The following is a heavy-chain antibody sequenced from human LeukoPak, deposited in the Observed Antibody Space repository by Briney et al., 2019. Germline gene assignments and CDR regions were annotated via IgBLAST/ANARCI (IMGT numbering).Heavy chain of an antibody. Sequence: ASVKVSCKASGYTFTSYYMHWVRQAPGQGLEWMGIINPSGGNSNYVQKFQGRFTMTRDTSTGTVYMELSSLRSEDTAVYYCARDRLGSGSVTYGVCVYRGQGTLVTVSS. CDR3: ARDRLGSGSVTYGVCVY. CDR1: GYTFTSYY. D-gene: IGHD3-10*01. CDR2: INPSGGNS. J-gene: IGHJ4*02. V-gene: IGHV1-46*01.